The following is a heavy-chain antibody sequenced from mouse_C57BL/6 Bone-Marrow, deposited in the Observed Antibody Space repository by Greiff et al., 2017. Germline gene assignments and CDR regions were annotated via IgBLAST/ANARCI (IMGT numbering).Heavy chain of an antibody. CDR1: GYTFTSYW. Sequence: QVQLQQPGAELVMPGASVKLSCKASGYTFTSYWMHWVKQRPGQGLEWIGEIDPSDSYTNYDQQFKGKSTLTVDKSSSTAYMQLSSLTSEDSAVYYCASDGYDDYAMDYWGQGTSVTVSS. CDR2: IDPSDSYT. J-gene: IGHJ4*01. D-gene: IGHD2-2*01. CDR3: ASDGYDDYAMDY. V-gene: IGHV1-69*01.